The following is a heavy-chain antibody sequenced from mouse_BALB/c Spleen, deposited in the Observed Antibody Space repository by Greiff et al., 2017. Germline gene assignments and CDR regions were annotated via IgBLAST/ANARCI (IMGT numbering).Heavy chain of an antibody. Sequence: EVKLQESGGGLVKPGGSLKLSCAASGFTFSSYTMSWVRQTPEKRLEWVATISSGGSYTYYPDSVKGRFTISRDNAKNTLYLQMSSLKSEDTAMYYCTRDDYGKRFAYWGQGTLVTVSA. CDR3: TRDDYGKRFAY. CDR1: GFTFSSYT. J-gene: IGHJ3*01. D-gene: IGHD2-1*01. CDR2: ISSGGSYT. V-gene: IGHV5-6-4*01.